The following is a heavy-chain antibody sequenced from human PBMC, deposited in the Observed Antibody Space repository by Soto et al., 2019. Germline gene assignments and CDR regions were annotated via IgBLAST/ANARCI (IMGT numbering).Heavy chain of an antibody. D-gene: IGHD3-10*01. CDR1: GGTFSSYA. V-gene: IGHV1-69*13. Sequence: SVKVSCKASGGTFSSYAISWVRQAPGQGLEWMGGIIPIFGTANYAQKFQGRVTITADESTSTAYMELSSLRSEDTAVYYCARDKIRGSYYGFYGMDVWGQGTTVTVSS. J-gene: IGHJ6*02. CDR3: ARDKIRGSYYGFYGMDV. CDR2: IIPIFGTA.